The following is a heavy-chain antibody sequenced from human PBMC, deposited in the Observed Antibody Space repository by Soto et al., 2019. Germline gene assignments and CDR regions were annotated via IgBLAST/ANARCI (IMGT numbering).Heavy chain of an antibody. V-gene: IGHV3-9*01. D-gene: IGHD3-9*01. CDR1: GFTFEDYA. CDR2: ISWNSGRI. Sequence: HPGGSLRLSCAASGFTFEDYAMHWVRQPPGKGLEWVSGISWNSGRIGYADSVKGRFTISRDNAKNSLWLQMNSVRVEDTAFYYCAKDPTLQLTLPDHWGQGTQVTVSS. CDR3: AKDPTLQLTLPDH. J-gene: IGHJ5*02.